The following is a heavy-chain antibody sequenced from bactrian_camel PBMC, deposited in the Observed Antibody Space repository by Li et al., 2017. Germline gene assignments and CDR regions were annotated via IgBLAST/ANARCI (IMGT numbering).Heavy chain of an antibody. CDR2: ISSDGDT. CDR1: TGLTHQYC. Sequence: VQLVESGGGSVQTGGSLKLSCTVRTGLTHQYCMGWFRQVPGKEREFVAGISSDGDTRYADSSKGRFTISKDTAQRILYLQMNSLQPEDTAMYYCAMSFQLPCLGSDERAYDSWGQGTQVTVS. CDR3: AMSFQLPCLGSDERAYDS. J-gene: IGHJ6*01. V-gene: IGHV3S53*01. D-gene: IGHD4*01.